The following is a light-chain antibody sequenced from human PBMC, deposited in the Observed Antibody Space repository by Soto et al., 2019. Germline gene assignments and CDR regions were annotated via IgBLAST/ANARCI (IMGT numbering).Light chain of an antibody. V-gene: IGKV3-20*01. J-gene: IGKJ2*01. CDR1: QSVSNNY. CDR3: QQYGSSPQYT. Sequence: EVVLTQSPGTLSLSPGERATLSFRASQSVSNNYVARYQQKPGQAPRLLIFGSSDMATGIPDRFSGSGSGQDFTLTISRLEAEDFPVYFCQQYGSSPQYTFDQGTKLQIK. CDR2: GSS.